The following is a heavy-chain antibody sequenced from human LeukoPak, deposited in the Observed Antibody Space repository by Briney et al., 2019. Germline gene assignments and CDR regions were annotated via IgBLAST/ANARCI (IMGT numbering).Heavy chain of an antibody. D-gene: IGHD4-11*01. Sequence: GASVNVSCKASGYTSTGYYIHWVRQPPGQGLEGMGWINPNSGGTNYAQKFQGRVTMTRDTSISTAYMELSRLRSDDTAVYYCARETATVTTDFDIWGQGTMVTVSS. CDR3: ARETATVTTDFDI. CDR2: INPNSGGT. V-gene: IGHV1-2*02. CDR1: GYTSTGYY. J-gene: IGHJ3*02.